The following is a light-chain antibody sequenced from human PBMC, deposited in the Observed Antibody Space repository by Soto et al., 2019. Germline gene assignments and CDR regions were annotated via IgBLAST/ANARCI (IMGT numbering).Light chain of an antibody. CDR3: QQYGSSPPT. CDR2: GAS. CDR1: QSISRY. J-gene: IGKJ1*01. Sequence: IIFVPPPATLPLPPGESPPLSLRASQSISRYLAWYQQKPGQAPRLLIYGASSRATGTPDRFSGSGSGTEFTLTINSLESEDFALYYCQQYGSSPPTFGQGTKVDI. V-gene: IGKV3-20*01.